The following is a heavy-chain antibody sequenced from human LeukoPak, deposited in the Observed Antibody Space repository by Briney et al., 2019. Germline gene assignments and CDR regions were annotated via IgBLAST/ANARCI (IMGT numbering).Heavy chain of an antibody. Sequence: SETLSLTCTVSGGSISSYYWSWIRQPPGKGLECIGYIYYSGSTNYNPSLKSRVTISVDTSKNQFSLKLSSVTAADTAVYYCARDREDYYGSGSQTYFHYWGQGTLVTVSS. CDR1: GGSISSYY. J-gene: IGHJ4*02. V-gene: IGHV4-59*01. D-gene: IGHD3-10*01. CDR3: ARDREDYYGSGSQTYFHY. CDR2: IYYSGST.